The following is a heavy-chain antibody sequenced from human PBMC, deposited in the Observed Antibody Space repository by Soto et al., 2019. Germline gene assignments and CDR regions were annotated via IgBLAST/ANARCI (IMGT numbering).Heavy chain of an antibody. CDR1: GGSVISGSYY. D-gene: IGHD1-1*01. Sequence: PSETLSLTCTVSGGSVISGSYYWSWIRQPPGKGLEWIGYIYYSGSTNYNSSLKSRVTISVDTSKNQFSLKLSSVTAADTAVYYCARASRYHNWFDPWGQGTLVTVSS. CDR2: IYYSGST. CDR3: ARASRYHNWFDP. J-gene: IGHJ5*02. V-gene: IGHV4-61*01.